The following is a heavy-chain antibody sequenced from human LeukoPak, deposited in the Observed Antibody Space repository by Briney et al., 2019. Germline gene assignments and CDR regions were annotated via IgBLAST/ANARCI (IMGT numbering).Heavy chain of an antibody. V-gene: IGHV3-7*01. D-gene: IGHD3-10*01. CDR1: GFTFSSYG. CDR2: IKPDGGVK. CDR3: ARHLNYYLDY. Sequence: GGSLGLSCAASGFTFSSYGMHWVRQAPGKGLEWVANIKPDGGVKDYVDSLKGRFTISRDNAKNSVYLQMNSLRAEDTAVYYCARHLNYYLDYWGQGTLVTVSS. J-gene: IGHJ4*02.